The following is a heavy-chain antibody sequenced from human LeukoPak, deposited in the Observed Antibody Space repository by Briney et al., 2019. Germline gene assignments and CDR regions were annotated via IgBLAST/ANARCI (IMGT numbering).Heavy chain of an antibody. V-gene: IGHV4-31*03. D-gene: IGHD2-2*01. CDR2: IYYSGST. Sequence: SETLSLTCTVSGGSISSGGYYWSWIRQHPGKGLEWIGYIYYSGSTYYNPFLKSRVTISVDTSKNQFSLKLSSVTAADTAVYYCARDRGSSPKLDLWGRGTLVTVSS. CDR3: ARDRGSSPKLDL. CDR1: GGSISSGGYY. J-gene: IGHJ2*01.